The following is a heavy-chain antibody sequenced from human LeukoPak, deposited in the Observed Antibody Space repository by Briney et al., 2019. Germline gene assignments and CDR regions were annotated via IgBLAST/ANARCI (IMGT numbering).Heavy chain of an antibody. CDR2: INPNSGGT. D-gene: IGHD3-22*01. Sequence: ASVKVSCKASGYTFTGYYMHWVRQAPGQGLEWMGWINPNSGGTNYAQKLQGRVTMTTDTSTSTAYMELRSLRSDDTAVYYCARDGPNYYDSSGYSTFDPWGQGTLVTVSS. CDR3: ARDGPNYYDSSGYSTFDP. J-gene: IGHJ5*02. V-gene: IGHV1-2*02. CDR1: GYTFTGYY.